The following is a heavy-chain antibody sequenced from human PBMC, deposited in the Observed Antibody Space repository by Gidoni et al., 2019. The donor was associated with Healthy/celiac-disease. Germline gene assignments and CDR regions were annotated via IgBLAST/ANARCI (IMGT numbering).Heavy chain of an antibody. J-gene: IGHJ4*02. D-gene: IGHD3-22*01. CDR2: INHSGST. CDR1: GGSFSGYY. V-gene: IGHV4-34*01. Sequence: QVQLQQWGAGLLKHSETLSLTCAVYGGSFSGYYWSWIRQPPGKGLEWVGEINHSGSTNYNPSLKSRVTISVDTSKNQFSLKLSSVTAADTAVYYCARERGVNSSGYYHFDYWGQGTLVTVSS. CDR3: ARERGVNSSGYYHFDY.